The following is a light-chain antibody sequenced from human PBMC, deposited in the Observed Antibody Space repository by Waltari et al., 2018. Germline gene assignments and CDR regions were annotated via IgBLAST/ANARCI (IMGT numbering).Light chain of an antibody. CDR1: DSDVGAYDF. CDR3: SSYTTSSAPGV. V-gene: IGLV2-14*01. CDR2: EVS. Sequence: QSALTQPASVSGSPGQSITISCSGTDSDVGAYDFVSWYQQHPGKAPPLIIYEVSKRPAGISNRCYAAKNGNTASLTISGLQAEDEADYYCSSYTTSSAPGVFGTGTRVTVL. J-gene: IGLJ1*01.